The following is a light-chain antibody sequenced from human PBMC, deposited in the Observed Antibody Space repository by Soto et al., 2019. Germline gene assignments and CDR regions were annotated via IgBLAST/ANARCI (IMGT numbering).Light chain of an antibody. J-gene: IGKJ1*01. CDR3: QQYNNWPPWT. CDR2: GAS. CDR1: QSVSSN. V-gene: IGKV3-15*01. Sequence: EIVMTQSPVTLSVSPGERATLSCRASQSVSSNLAWYQQKPGQAPRLLIYGASTRATSIPSRFNGSGSGTEFTLTISSLQSEDFAIYYCQQYNNWPPWTFGQGTKVDIK.